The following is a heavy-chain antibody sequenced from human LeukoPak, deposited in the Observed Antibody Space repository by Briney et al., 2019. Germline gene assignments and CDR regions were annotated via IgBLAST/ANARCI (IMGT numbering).Heavy chain of an antibody. CDR2: ISWNSGSK. D-gene: IGHD3-22*01. CDR1: GFTFDDYA. V-gene: IGHV3-9*01. J-gene: IGHJ4*02. Sequence: PGRSLRLSCAASGFTFDDYAMHWVRQAPGKGLEWVSGISWNSGSKGYADSVKGRFTISRDNAKNSLYLQMNSLRAEDTALYYCAKDMARYYYDSSGLDYWGQGTLVTVSS. CDR3: AKDMARYYYDSSGLDY.